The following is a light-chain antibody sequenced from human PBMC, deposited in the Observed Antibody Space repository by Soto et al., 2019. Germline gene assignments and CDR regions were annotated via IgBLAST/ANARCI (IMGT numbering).Light chain of an antibody. CDR2: DAS. CDR3: QQYQSWPYT. V-gene: IGKV1-5*01. CDR1: QSVNKW. Sequence: DIQMTQSPSTLSASVGDRVTITCRASQSVNKWLAWYQQKPGRAPNLVIYDASTLQTSVTPTFSGSGSGTEFTLTISSLQPDDFGTYYCQQYQSWPYTFGQGTKLEIK. J-gene: IGKJ2*01.